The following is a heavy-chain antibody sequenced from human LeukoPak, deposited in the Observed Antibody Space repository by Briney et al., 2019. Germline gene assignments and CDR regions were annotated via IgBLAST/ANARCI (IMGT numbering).Heavy chain of an antibody. Sequence: ASVKVSCKASGYTFTGYYMHWVRQAPGQGLEWMGWINPNSGGTNYAQKFQGRATMTRDTSISTAYMELSRLRSDDTAVYYCAREHTMDTAMDNWFDPWGQGTLVTVSS. V-gene: IGHV1-2*02. CDR1: GYTFTGYY. CDR2: INPNSGGT. CDR3: AREHTMDTAMDNWFDP. D-gene: IGHD5-18*01. J-gene: IGHJ5*02.